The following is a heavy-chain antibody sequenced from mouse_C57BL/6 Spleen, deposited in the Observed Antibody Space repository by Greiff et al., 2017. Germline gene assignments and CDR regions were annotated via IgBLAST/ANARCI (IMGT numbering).Heavy chain of an antibody. J-gene: IGHJ1*03. V-gene: IGHV5-6*01. CDR3: ARPLGEWYFDV. CDR2: ISSGGSYT. CDR1: GFTFSSYG. Sequence: EVKLVESGGDLVKPGGSLKLSCAASGFTFSSYGMSWVRQTPDKRLEWVATISSGGSYTYYPDSVKGRFTISRDNAKNTLYLQMSSLKSEDTAMYYCARPLGEWYFDVWGTGTTVTVSS. D-gene: IGHD4-1*01.